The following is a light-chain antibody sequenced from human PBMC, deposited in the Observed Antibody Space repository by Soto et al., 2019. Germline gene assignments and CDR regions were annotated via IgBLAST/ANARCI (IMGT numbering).Light chain of an antibody. CDR3: CSYAGNSEV. J-gene: IGLJ1*01. V-gene: IGLV2-23*02. CDR1: SGDVGSYNL. Sequence: QSALTQPASVSGSPEQSITIPCTGTSGDVGSYNLVSWYQQHPGKAPKLLIYEVTERPSGVSNRFSGSKSGNTASLTISGLQPDDEADYYCCSYAGNSEVFGTGTKLTVL. CDR2: EVT.